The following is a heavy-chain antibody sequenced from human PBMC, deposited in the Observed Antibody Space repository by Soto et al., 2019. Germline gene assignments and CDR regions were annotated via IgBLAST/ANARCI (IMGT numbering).Heavy chain of an antibody. J-gene: IGHJ6*02. CDR3: ARATYYYGSGSYYTSYYYYYGMDV. Sequence: ASVKVSCKASGSTFTSYAMHWVRQDPGQRLEWMGWINAGNGNTKYSQKFQGRVTITRDTSASTAYMELSRLRSEDTAVYYCARATYYYGSGSYYTSYYYYYGMDVWGQGTTVTVSS. CDR2: INAGNGNT. V-gene: IGHV1-3*01. CDR1: GSTFTSYA. D-gene: IGHD3-10*01.